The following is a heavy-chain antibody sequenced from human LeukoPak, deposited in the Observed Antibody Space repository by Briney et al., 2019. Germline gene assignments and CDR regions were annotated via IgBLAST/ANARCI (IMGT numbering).Heavy chain of an antibody. CDR3: ARATYYYDSSGPRYWFDP. V-gene: IGHV4-39*07. D-gene: IGHD3-22*01. Sequence: PSETLSLTCTVSGGSISSSSYYWGWIRQPPGKGLEWIGSIYYSGSTYYNPSLKSRVTISVDTSKNQFSLKLSSVTAADTAVYYCARATYYYDSSGPRYWFDPWGQGTLVTVSS. CDR2: IYYSGST. CDR1: GGSISSSSYY. J-gene: IGHJ5*02.